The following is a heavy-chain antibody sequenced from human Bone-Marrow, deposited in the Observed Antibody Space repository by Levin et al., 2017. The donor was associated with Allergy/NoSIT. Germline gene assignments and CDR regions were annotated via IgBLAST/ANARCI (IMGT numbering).Heavy chain of an antibody. D-gene: IGHD6-19*01. CDR3: AREGSSGKRGLRNDY. V-gene: IGHV3-48*01. CDR2: ISSSSSTI. CDR1: GFTFSSYS. J-gene: IGHJ4*02. Sequence: GESLKISCAASGFTFSSYSMNWVRQAPGKGLEWVSYISSSSSTIYYADSVKGRFTISRDNAKNSLYLQMNSLRAEDTAVYYCAREGSSGKRGLRNDYWGQGTLVTVSS.